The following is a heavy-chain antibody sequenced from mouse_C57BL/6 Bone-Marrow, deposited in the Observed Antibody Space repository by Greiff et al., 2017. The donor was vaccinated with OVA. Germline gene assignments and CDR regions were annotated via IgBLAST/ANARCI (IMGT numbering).Heavy chain of an antibody. J-gene: IGHJ1*03. V-gene: IGHV1-54*01. CDR2: INPGSGGT. CDR1: GYAFTNYL. D-gene: IGHD1-1*01. Sequence: QVQLKESGAELVRPGTSVKVSCKASGYAFTNYLIEWVKQRPGQGLEWIGVINPGSGGTNYNEKFKGKATLTADKSSSTAYMQLSSLTSEDSAVYFCASSDYGSSHWYFDVWGTGTTVTVSS. CDR3: ASSDYGSSHWYFDV.